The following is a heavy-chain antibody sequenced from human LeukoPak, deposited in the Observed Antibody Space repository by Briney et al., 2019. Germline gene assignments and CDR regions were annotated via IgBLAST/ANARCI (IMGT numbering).Heavy chain of an antibody. CDR2: ISAYNGNT. CDR3: ARDPTYYDFWSGPAYYYYGMDV. D-gene: IGHD3-3*01. J-gene: IGHJ6*02. CDR1: GYTFTSYG. Sequence: ASVKVSCKASGYTFTSYGISWVRQAPGQGLEWMGWISAYNGNTNYAQKLQGRVTMTTDTSTSTAYMGLRSLRSDDTAVYYCARDPTYYDFWSGPAYYYYGMDVWGQGTTVTVSS. V-gene: IGHV1-18*01.